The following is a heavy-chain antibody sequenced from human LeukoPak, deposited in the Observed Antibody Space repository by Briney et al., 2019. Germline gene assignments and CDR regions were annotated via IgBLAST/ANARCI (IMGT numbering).Heavy chain of an antibody. V-gene: IGHV4-39*01. CDR3: GRLDYVISGFDH. CDR2: MYYSGTT. J-gene: IGHJ4*02. D-gene: IGHD3-16*01. Sequence: SETLSLTCSVSGGSISNSNYYWAWVRQPPGKGLEWIGSMYYSGTTYYNPSLKSRVTKSVDTSKNEFSLKLSSVAAADTAVYYCGRLDYVISGFDHWGQGTLVTVSS. CDR1: GGSISNSNYY.